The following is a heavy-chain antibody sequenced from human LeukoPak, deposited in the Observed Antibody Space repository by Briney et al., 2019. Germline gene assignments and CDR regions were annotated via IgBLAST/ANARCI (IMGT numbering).Heavy chain of an antibody. CDR2: IWYDGSNK. Sequence: GRSLRLSCAASGFTFSSYGMHWVRQAPGKGLEWVAVIWYDGSNKYYADSVKGRFTISRDNSKNTLYLQMNSLRAEDTAVYYCAKRYCSGGSCCPDYWGQGTRVTVSS. J-gene: IGHJ4*02. V-gene: IGHV3-33*06. CDR1: GFTFSSYG. CDR3: AKRYCSGGSCCPDY. D-gene: IGHD2-15*01.